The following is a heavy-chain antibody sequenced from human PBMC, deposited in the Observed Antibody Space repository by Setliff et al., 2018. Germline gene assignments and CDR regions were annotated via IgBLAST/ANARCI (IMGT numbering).Heavy chain of an antibody. V-gene: IGHV4-59*01. J-gene: IGHJ4*02. CDR2: IYYSGST. CDR3: ARGATIENFDY. CDR1: GGSISSYY. Sequence: PSETLSLTCTVSGGSISSYYWSWIRQPPGKGLEWIGYIYYSGSTNYNPSLKSRVTISVDTSKNQFSLKLSSVTAADTAVYYCARGATIENFDYWGQGTLVTVPQ.